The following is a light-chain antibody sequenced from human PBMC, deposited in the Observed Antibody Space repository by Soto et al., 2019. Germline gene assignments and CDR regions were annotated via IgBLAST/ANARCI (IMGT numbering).Light chain of an antibody. V-gene: IGLV1-40*01. CDR1: SSNIGAGYD. CDR3: QSYDSSLSGFYV. J-gene: IGLJ1*01. CDR2: GNS. Sequence: QSVLTQPPSVSVAPGQRGTISCTGSSSNIGAGYDVHWYQQLPGTAPKLLIYGNSNRPSGVPDRFSGSKSGTSASLAITGLQAEDEADYYCQSYDSSLSGFYVFGTGTKVTVL.